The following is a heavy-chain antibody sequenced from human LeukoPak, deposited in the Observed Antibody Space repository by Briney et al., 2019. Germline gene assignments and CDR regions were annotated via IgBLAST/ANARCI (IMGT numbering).Heavy chain of an antibody. CDR1: GFTFSSYA. Sequence: GGSLRLSCAASGFTFSSYAMSWVRQAPGKGLEWGSPISGSGGSTYYADSVKGRFTISGDNSKNTLSLQMNSLRAKDTAVYYCAKDISLLYSGSYGDFDYWGQGTLVTVSS. J-gene: IGHJ4*02. CDR2: ISGSGGST. V-gene: IGHV3-23*01. D-gene: IGHD1-26*01. CDR3: AKDISLLYSGSYGDFDY.